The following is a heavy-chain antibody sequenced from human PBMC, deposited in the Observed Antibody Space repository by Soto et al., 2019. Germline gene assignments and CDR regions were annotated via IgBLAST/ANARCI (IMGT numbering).Heavy chain of an antibody. CDR1: GFTFTSSA. J-gene: IGHJ5*02. CDR2: IVVDNGNT. CDR3: ARDPGPSFLEWLGFDP. Sequence: GASVKVSCKASGFTFTSSAVQWVRQARGERLEWIGWIVVDNGNTNYAQKLQGRVTITTDTSTSTAYMELRSLRSDDTAVYYCARDPGPSFLEWLGFDPWGQGTLVTVSS. D-gene: IGHD3-3*01. V-gene: IGHV1-58*01.